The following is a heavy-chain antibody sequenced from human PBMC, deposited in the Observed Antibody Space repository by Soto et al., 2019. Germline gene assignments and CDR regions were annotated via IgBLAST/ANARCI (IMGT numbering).Heavy chain of an antibody. CDR3: ARKPPSAIQGWAFGMDV. CDR2: TFSGGNT. V-gene: IGHV3-53*02. D-gene: IGHD2-21*01. CDR1: GFSISSNY. Sequence: ELQLVETGGGLIQTGGSLRLSCAASGFSISSNYIAWVRQPPGKGLEWVSTTFSGGNTEYAASVKGRCSISRDNYKNTLYLQMDNLRVEETAVYYCARKPPSAIQGWAFGMDVWGQGTKVSVSS. J-gene: IGHJ6*02.